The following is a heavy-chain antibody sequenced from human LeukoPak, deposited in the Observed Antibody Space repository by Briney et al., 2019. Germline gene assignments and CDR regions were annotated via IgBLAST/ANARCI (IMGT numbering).Heavy chain of an antibody. CDR3: ARNNDMDV. CDR2: VNKDGSEK. CDR1: GFILSNHW. J-gene: IGHJ6*02. V-gene: IGHV3-7*03. D-gene: IGHD1/OR15-1a*01. Sequence: PGSSLRLSCAASGFILSNHWMTWVRQAPGKGPEWVANVNKDGSEKYYVDSVKGRFTISRDTAKNSLYLQMSNLRAEDTALYYCARNNDMDVWGQGTTVIVSS.